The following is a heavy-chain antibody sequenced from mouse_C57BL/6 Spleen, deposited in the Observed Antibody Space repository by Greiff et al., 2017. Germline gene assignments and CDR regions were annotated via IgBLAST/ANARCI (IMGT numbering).Heavy chain of an antibody. Sequence: QVHVKQSGAELVRPGTSVKMSCKASGYTFTNYWIGWAKQRPGHGLEWIGDIYPGGGYTNYNEKFKGKATLTADKSSSTAYMQFSSLTSEDSAIYYCAREGLNHRGYFDYWGQGTTLTVFS. CDR3: AREGLNHRGYFDY. CDR1: GYTFTNYW. J-gene: IGHJ2*01. D-gene: IGHD3-1*01. CDR2: IYPGGGYT. V-gene: IGHV1-63*01.